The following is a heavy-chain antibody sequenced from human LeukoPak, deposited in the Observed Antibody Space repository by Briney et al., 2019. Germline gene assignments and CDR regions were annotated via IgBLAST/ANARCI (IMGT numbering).Heavy chain of an antibody. J-gene: IGHJ4*02. CDR2: IYYSGST. V-gene: IGHV4-59*01. CDR3: ARGALDTKTRFDY. CDR1: GASIDSYY. D-gene: IGHD5-18*01. Sequence: SETLSLTCTVSGASIDSYYWTWIRQPPGKALEWIGYIYYSGSTNYKPSLKSRLTISVDRSKNQFSLRLSSLTAADTAVYYCARGALDTKTRFDYWGQGTLVTVSS.